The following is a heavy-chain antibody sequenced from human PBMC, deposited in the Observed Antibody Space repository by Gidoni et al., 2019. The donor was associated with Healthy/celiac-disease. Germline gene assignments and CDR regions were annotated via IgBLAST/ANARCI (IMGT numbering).Heavy chain of an antibody. J-gene: IGHJ4*02. CDR2: ISYDGSNK. V-gene: IGHV3-30*04. Sequence: QVQLVESGGAVVQPGRSLRLYCAASGFTFIRYALHWVRQAPGKGLEWVAVISYDGSNKYYADSVKGRFTISRDNSKNTLYLQMNSLRAEDTAVYYCARDSEGYCSGGSCWGFDYWGQGTLVTVSS. CDR3: ARDSEGYCSGGSCWGFDY. CDR1: GFTFIRYA. D-gene: IGHD2-15*01.